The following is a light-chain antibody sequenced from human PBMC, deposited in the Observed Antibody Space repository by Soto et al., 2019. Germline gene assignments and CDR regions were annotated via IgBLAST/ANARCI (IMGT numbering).Light chain of an antibody. CDR3: SSYTSSNTWV. CDR2: EVS. CDR1: SSDVGDYNY. Sequence: QSVLTQPASVSGSPGQSITISGTGTSSDVGDYNYVSWYQQHPGKAPKLMIYEVSNRPSGVSNRFSGSKSGNTASLTISGLQAEDEADYYCSSYTSSNTWVFGGGTKLTVL. V-gene: IGLV2-14*01. J-gene: IGLJ3*02.